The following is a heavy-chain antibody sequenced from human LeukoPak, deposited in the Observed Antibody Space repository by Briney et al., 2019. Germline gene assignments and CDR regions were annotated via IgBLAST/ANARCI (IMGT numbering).Heavy chain of an antibody. V-gene: IGHV1-69*01. Sequence: GASVKVSCKASGGTFSSYAISWVRQAPGQGLEWMGGIIPIFGTANYAQKFQGRVTITADESTSTAYMELSSLRSEDTAVYYCARGQRSYYYYYMDAWGKGTTVTVSS. J-gene: IGHJ6*03. CDR1: GGTFSSYA. CDR2: IIPIFGTA. CDR3: ARGQRSYYYYYMDA. D-gene: IGHD6-25*01.